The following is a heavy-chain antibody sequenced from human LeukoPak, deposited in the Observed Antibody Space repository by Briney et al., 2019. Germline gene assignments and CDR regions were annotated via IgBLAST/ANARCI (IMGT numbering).Heavy chain of an antibody. CDR2: ISSNGANS. V-gene: IGHV3-23*01. CDR3: ARISASGTWFDP. Sequence: GGSLRLSCAASGFTFSSYPMSWVRQAPGKGLEWVSAISSNGANSHYADSVKGRFTISRDNSKSTLFLQLNSLGPGDTAVYYCARISASGTWFDPWGQGTLVTVSS. CDR1: GFTFSSYP. D-gene: IGHD6-13*01. J-gene: IGHJ5*02.